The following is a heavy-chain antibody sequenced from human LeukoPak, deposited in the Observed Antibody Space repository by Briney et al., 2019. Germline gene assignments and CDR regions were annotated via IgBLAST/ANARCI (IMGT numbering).Heavy chain of an antibody. CDR1: ESTFSSYA. J-gene: IGHJ6*03. D-gene: IGHD6-13*01. CDR3: ARDSRSTPPAIAAAGKRDYYYYMDV. V-gene: IGHV1-69*05. Sequence: SLKLSYKAAESTFSSYAVIWGRQPPVQGLEWMGGIIPIFGTANYAQKFQGRVTISTDESTSTAYMELSSLRSEDTAVYYCARDSRSTPPAIAAAGKRDYYYYMDVWGKGTTVTVSS. CDR2: IIPIFGTA.